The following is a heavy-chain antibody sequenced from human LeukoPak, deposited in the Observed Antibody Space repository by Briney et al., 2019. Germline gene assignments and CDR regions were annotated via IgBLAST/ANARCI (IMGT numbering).Heavy chain of an antibody. D-gene: IGHD3-22*01. Sequence: PGGSLRLSCAASGFTVSNNYMSWVRQAPGRGLEWVSVIYSAGSTYYADSVKGRFTISRDNSENTLYLQVNSLRAEDTAVYFCARMLGYDSSGYYRGFFDYWGQGTLVTVSS. J-gene: IGHJ4*02. CDR3: ARMLGYDSSGYYRGFFDY. V-gene: IGHV3-66*01. CDR1: GFTVSNNY. CDR2: IYSAGST.